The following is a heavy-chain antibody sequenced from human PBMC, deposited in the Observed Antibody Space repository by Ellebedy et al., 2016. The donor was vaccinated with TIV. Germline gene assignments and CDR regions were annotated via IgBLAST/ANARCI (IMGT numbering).Heavy chain of an antibody. Sequence: GESLKISCAASGFKFDDYSMYWVRQGPVKGLEWISLISWDGAIIYYADSVKGRFTVSRDNSKDSLYLQMDSLRIEDTALYYCTKAGSGGSYSPFSDHWGPGTQVTVS. D-gene: IGHD3-10*01. V-gene: IGHV3-43*01. J-gene: IGHJ4*02. CDR3: TKAGSGGSYSPFSDH. CDR1: GFKFDDYS. CDR2: ISWDGAII.